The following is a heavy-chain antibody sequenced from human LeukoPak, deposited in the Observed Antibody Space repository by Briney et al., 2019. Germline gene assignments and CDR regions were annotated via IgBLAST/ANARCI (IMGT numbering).Heavy chain of an antibody. Sequence: SETLSLTSVVYGASFSGPSWGCIRQPPGKGLEWIGEINHSGSTNYNPSLKSRVTISVDTSKNQFSLKLSSVTAADTAVYYCAKFNIPSATIDYWGQGTLVTVSS. V-gene: IGHV4-34*01. J-gene: IGHJ4*02. D-gene: IGHD2-15*01. CDR3: AKFNIPSATIDY. CDR2: INHSGST. CDR1: GASFSGPS.